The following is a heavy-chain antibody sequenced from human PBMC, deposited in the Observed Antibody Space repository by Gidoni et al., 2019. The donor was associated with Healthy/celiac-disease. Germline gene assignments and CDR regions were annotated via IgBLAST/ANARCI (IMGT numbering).Heavy chain of an antibody. Sequence: QVQLQESGPGLVKPSETLSRTCTVSGGSISSYYWSWIRQPPGKGLEWIGYIYYSGSTNYNPSLKSRVTISVDTSKNQFSLKLSSVTAADTAVYYCARDSTMVQGEGPCGMDVWGQGTTVTVSS. CDR3: ARDSTMVQGEGPCGMDV. CDR2: IYYSGST. J-gene: IGHJ6*02. V-gene: IGHV4-59*01. D-gene: IGHD3-10*01. CDR1: GGSISSYY.